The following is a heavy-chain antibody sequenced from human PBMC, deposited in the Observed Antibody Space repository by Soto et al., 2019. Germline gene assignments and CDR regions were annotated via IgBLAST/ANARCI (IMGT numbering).Heavy chain of an antibody. V-gene: IGHV3-48*03. CDR3: ARRGYSGYDWGWYFDF. CDR1: GFDFRIYE. J-gene: IGHJ4*02. CDR2: IGSTGSTI. D-gene: IGHD5-12*01. Sequence: GGSLRLSCEASGFDFRIYEMNWVRQAPGSGLEWLSYIGSTGSTIYYADSVKGRFTISRDDGKNSVYLQMNTLRAEDTAVYYCARRGYSGYDWGWYFDFWGQGTPVTVSS.